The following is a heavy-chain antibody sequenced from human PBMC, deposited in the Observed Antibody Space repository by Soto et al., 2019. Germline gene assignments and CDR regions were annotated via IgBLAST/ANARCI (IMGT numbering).Heavy chain of an antibody. D-gene: IGHD1-26*01. CDR3: ARALREGLPIYYFDS. CDR1: GFSLSKARMG. J-gene: IGHJ4*02. Sequence: QVTLKESGPVLVKPTETLTLTCTVSGFSLSKARMGVSWIRQPPGKALEWLAHIFWNDERPYNTSLKSRLTXPXXXSXXQVVLTMTNVDPVDTGTYFCARALREGLPIYYFDSWGQGTLVTVSS. V-gene: IGHV2-26*01. CDR2: IFWNDER.